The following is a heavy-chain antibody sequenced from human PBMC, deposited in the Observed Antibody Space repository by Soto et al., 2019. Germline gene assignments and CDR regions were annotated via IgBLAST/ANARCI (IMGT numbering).Heavy chain of an antibody. CDR3: AKDRGGFANGWEYFDP. Sequence: EVQLLESGGGLVQPGGSLRLSCAASGFTFSSYTMSWVRQAPGKGLEWVSSVSGSGGKTYYADSVKGRFTISRDNSKNTLSLQMNSLRAEDTAVFYCAKDRGGFANGWEYFDPWGQGTLVTVSS. J-gene: IGHJ5*02. CDR1: GFTFSSYT. V-gene: IGHV3-23*01. D-gene: IGHD6-19*01. CDR2: VSGSGGKT.